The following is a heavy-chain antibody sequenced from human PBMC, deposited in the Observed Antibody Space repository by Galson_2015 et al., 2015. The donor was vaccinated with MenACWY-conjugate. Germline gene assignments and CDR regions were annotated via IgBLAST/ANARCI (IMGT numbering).Heavy chain of an antibody. CDR3: ATDYGDYDWRFDY. J-gene: IGHJ4*02. CDR2: TYYRSKRYN. V-gene: IGHV6-1*01. Sequence: CAISGDSVSSNSAAWSWIRQSPSRGLEWLGRTYYRSKRYNDYAESVRSRITINPDIPKNQFSLQLNSVTPEDTAVYYCATDYGDYDWRFDYWGQGILVTVSS. CDR1: GDSVSSNSAA. D-gene: IGHD4-17*01.